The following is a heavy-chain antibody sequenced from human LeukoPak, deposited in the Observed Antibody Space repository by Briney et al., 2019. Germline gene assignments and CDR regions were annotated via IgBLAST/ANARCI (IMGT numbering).Heavy chain of an antibody. CDR1: GFTVSSNC. CDR2: IYSGGST. Sequence: GGSLRLSCAASGFTVSSNCMSWARQAPGKGLEWVSVIYSGGSTYYADSVKGRFTISRDHSKNTLYLQMNSLRAEDTAVYYCARSWELLVFDPWGQGTLVTVSS. V-gene: IGHV3-53*01. J-gene: IGHJ5*02. D-gene: IGHD1-26*01. CDR3: ARSWELLVFDP.